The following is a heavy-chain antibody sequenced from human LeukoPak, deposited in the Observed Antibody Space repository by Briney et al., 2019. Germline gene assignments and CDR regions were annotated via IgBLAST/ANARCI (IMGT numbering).Heavy chain of an antibody. J-gene: IGHJ5*02. CDR1: GFTFDDYA. CDR2: ISGDGGST. Sequence: PGGSLRLSCGASGFTFDDYAMHWVRQAPGKGLEWVSLISGDGGSTYYADSVKGRFTISRDNSKNSLYLQMNSLRTEDTALYYCAKDLFCGSGSYHNWFDPWGQGTLVTVSS. V-gene: IGHV3-43*02. D-gene: IGHD3-10*01. CDR3: AKDLFCGSGSYHNWFDP.